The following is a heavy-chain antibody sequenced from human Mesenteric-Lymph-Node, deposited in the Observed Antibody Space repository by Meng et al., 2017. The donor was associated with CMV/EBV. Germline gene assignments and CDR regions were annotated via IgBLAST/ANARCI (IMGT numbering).Heavy chain of an antibody. V-gene: IGHV1-69*05. CDR3: ARDLKTYYDSSGGYYYGMDV. CDR1: GGVFRNYA. D-gene: IGHD3-22*01. J-gene: IGHJ6*02. CDR2: IIATSGTT. Sequence: SVKVSCKTSGGVFRNYAIHWLRQVPGQGLEWIGGIIATSGTTKYAQKFQDRVTVTKDESTSTAYMELSSLRSEDTAVYYCARDLKTYYDSSGGYYYGMDVWGQGTTVTVSS.